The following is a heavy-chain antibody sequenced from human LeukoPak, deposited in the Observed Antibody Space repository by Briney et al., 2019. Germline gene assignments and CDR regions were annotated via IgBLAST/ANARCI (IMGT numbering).Heavy chain of an antibody. CDR3: ARNRGYYAGNQNWYFDL. J-gene: IGHJ2*01. D-gene: IGHD3-10*01. CDR2: IYYTGST. V-gene: IGHV4-61*08. CDR1: GGSVSSDDYY. Sequence: SGTLSLTCTVSGGSVSSDDYYWSWNRQPPGEELEWIVYIYYTGSTNYNPSLKRRVTISLDTSKNQFSLKLYSVTAADTAVYYCARNRGYYAGNQNWYFDLWGRGSLVTVSS.